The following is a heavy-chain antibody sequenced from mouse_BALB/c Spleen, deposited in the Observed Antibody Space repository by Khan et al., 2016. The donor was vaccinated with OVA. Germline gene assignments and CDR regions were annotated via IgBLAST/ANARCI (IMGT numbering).Heavy chain of an antibody. D-gene: IGHD1-1*01. V-gene: IGHV1S136*01. Sequence: VQLQQSGPELVKPGASVKMSCKASGYTFTSYVIHWVKQKPGQGLEWIVYIYPYNDDTKYIEKFKGKAPLTPDKSSSTAYMELSSLTSEDSAVYCCAARGSTYTWFADGGEGALVSVSA. CDR1: GYTFTSYV. J-gene: IGHJ3*01. CDR2: IYPYNDDT. CDR3: AARGSTYTWFAD.